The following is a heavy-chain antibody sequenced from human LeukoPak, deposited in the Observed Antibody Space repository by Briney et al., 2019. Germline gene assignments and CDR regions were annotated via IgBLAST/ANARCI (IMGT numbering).Heavy chain of an antibody. D-gene: IGHD1-26*01. CDR1: GYTFTGYY. V-gene: IGHV1-2*02. CDR3: ANTLRGAAPFAFDI. CDR2: INPNSGGT. Sequence: ASVKVSCKASGYTFTGYYMHWVRQAPGQGLEWIGWINPNSGGTNYAQKFQGRVTMTRDTSISTAYMELGRLRSDDTAVYYCANTLRGAAPFAFDIWGQGTMVTVSS. J-gene: IGHJ3*02.